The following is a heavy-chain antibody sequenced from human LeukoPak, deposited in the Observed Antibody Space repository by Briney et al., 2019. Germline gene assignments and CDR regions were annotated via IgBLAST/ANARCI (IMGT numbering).Heavy chain of an antibody. CDR2: IYYRGST. D-gene: IGHD3-3*01. J-gene: IGHJ3*02. V-gene: IGHV4-59*01. CDR1: GGSISGYY. Sequence: SETLSLTCTVSGGSISGYYWSWIRQPPGKGLEWIGYIYYRGSTNYNPSLQSRVTISVDTSKNQFSLKLSSVTAADTAVYYCARVTSAYDFWSGYYTGGSGAFDIWGQGTMVTVSS. CDR3: ARVTSAYDFWSGYYTGGSGAFDI.